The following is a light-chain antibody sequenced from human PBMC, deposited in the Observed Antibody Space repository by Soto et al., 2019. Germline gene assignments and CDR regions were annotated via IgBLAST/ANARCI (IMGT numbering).Light chain of an antibody. J-gene: IGKJ5*01. CDR2: GAS. V-gene: IGKV3-15*01. CDR3: QQYNNWPPIT. Sequence: EIVMTQSPATLSVSPGERATLSCRASQSVSSNLAWYQQKPGQAPRLLIYGASTRATGIPARFSGSGSGTEFTLTISSLQSKNFTVYYCQQYNNWPPITFGQGTRLEIK. CDR1: QSVSSN.